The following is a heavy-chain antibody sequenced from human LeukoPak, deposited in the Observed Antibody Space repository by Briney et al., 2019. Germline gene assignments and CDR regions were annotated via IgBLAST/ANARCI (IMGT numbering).Heavy chain of an antibody. CDR1: GFTFSSCA. Sequence: GGSLRLSCAASGFTFSSCAMSWVRQAPGKGLEWVSYISSSGSTIYYADSVKGRFTISRDNAKNSLYLQMNSLRAEDTAVYYCARNGYSYGHGTFDYWGQGTLVTVSS. CDR3: ARNGYSYGHGTFDY. V-gene: IGHV3-48*04. D-gene: IGHD5-18*01. J-gene: IGHJ4*02. CDR2: ISSSGSTI.